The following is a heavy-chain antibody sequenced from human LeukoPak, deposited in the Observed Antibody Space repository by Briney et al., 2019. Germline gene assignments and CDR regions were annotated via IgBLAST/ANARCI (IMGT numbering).Heavy chain of an antibody. Sequence: GGSLKLSCAASGFTFSNAWMSWVRQAPGKGLEWVGRIKSKTDGGTTDYAAPVKGRFTISRDDSKNTLYLQMNSLKTEDTAVYYCTTRGYGSGSYLDYWGQGTLVTVSS. CDR2: IKSKTDGGTT. J-gene: IGHJ4*02. V-gene: IGHV3-15*01. D-gene: IGHD3-10*01. CDR3: TTRGYGSGSYLDY. CDR1: GFTFSNAW.